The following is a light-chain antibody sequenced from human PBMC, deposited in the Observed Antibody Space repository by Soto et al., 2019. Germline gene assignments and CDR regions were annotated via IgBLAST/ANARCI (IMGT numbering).Light chain of an antibody. CDR3: QQYGSSGT. J-gene: IGKJ1*01. CDR1: QSVSNNY. Sequence: EIVLTQSPGTLSVSPGERSTLCWRSSQSVSNNYLAWYQQKPGQAPRLLIYGASNRATGIPDRFSGSGSGTDFTLTISRLEPEDFAVYYCQQYGSSGTFGQGTKVDIK. CDR2: GAS. V-gene: IGKV3-20*01.